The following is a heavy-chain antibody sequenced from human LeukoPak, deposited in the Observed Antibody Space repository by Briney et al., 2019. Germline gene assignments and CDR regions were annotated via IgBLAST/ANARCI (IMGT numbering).Heavy chain of an antibody. D-gene: IGHD1-20*01. J-gene: IGHJ4*02. CDR1: GFTFSSYW. Sequence: GGSLRLSCAASGFTFSSYWMYWVRQDPGKGLEWVSTIYSGESAYYADSVKGRFTISRDNSKNTLYLQMGSLRAEDMAVYYCARVRYNCYDYWGQGTLVTVSS. V-gene: IGHV3-66*01. CDR2: IYSGESA. CDR3: ARVRYNCYDY.